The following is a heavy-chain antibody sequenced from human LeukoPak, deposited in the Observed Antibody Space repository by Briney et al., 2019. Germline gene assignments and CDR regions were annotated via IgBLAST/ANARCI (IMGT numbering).Heavy chain of an antibody. Sequence: GGSLRLSCAASGFTFSTYWMHWVRQAPGKGLVWVSHIKSDGSSTSYADSVKGRFTISRDNAKNTLYLQMNSLRAEDTAVYFCARDRGYRQDYWGQGTLVTVSS. J-gene: IGHJ4*02. D-gene: IGHD5-12*01. CDR2: IKSDGSST. CDR1: GFTFSTYW. CDR3: ARDRGYRQDY. V-gene: IGHV3-74*01.